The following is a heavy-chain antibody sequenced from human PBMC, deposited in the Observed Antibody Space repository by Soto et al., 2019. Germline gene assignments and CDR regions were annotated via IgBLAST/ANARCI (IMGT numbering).Heavy chain of an antibody. Sequence: GGSLRLSCAASGFTFSSYSMNWVRQAPGKGLEWVSYISSSSSTIYYADSVKGRFTSSRDNAKNSLYLQMNSLRAEDTAVYYCARDREDYDILTGYSVFDYWGQGTLVTVSS. CDR1: GFTFSSYS. CDR2: ISSSSSTI. V-gene: IGHV3-48*01. D-gene: IGHD3-9*01. CDR3: ARDREDYDILTGYSVFDY. J-gene: IGHJ4*02.